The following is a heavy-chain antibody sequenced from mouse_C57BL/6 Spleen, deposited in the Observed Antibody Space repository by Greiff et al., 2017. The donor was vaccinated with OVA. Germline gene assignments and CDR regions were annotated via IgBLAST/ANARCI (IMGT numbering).Heavy chain of an antibody. J-gene: IGHJ4*01. Sequence: EVQLVESGGGLVQPGGSLKLSCAASGFTFSDYYMYWVRQTPEKRLEWVAYISNGGGSTYYPDTVKGRFTISRDNAKNTLYLQMSRLKSEDTAMYYCARLYYGNYLPPYAMDYWGQGTSVTVSS. CDR3: ARLYYGNYLPPYAMDY. CDR1: GFTFSDYY. V-gene: IGHV5-12*01. D-gene: IGHD2-1*01. CDR2: ISNGGGST.